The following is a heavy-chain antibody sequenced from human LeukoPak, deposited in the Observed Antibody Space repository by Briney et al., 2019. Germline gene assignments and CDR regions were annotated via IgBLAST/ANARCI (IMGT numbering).Heavy chain of an antibody. CDR2: ISVNNSNT. CDR1: GYTFTTYG. V-gene: IGHV1-18*01. CDR3: ARDIGYGGVIVSDYYYMDV. Sequence: GASVKVSCKASGYTFTTYGISWVRQAPGQGLEWMGWISVNNSNTNYAQKLQGRVTMTTDTSTSTAYMELRSLRSDDTAVYYCARDIGYGGVIVSDYYYMDVWGKGTTVTVSS. J-gene: IGHJ6*03. D-gene: IGHD3-16*02.